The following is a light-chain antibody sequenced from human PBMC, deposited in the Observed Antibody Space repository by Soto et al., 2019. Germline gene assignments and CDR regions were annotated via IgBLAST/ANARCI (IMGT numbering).Light chain of an antibody. V-gene: IGKV1-5*01. J-gene: IGKJ1*01. CDR2: AAS. Sequence: DIHMTQSPSTLSASVGDRVTITCRASQSISTWLAWYQQEPGKAPKLLIYAASNLQSGVPSRFSGGGSGTDFTLTISSLQSEDLAVYHCQQYNKWPQTFGQGTKVDIK. CDR1: QSISTW. CDR3: QQYNKWPQT.